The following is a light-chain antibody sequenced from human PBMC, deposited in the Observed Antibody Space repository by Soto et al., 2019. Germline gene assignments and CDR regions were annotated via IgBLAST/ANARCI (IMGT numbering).Light chain of an antibody. CDR3: QQYNNWPWR. Sequence: EIVMTQSPATLSVSPGERATLSCRASQSVSSNLAWYQQKPGQAPRLLIYGASTRATGIPARFSGSGSGTEFTLTISSLQSEDFAVYYCQQYNNWPWRFGQGTKEEIK. J-gene: IGKJ1*01. V-gene: IGKV3-15*01. CDR1: QSVSSN. CDR2: GAS.